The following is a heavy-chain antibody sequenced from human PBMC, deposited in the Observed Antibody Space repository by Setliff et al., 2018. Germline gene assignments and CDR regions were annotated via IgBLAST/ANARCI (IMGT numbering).Heavy chain of an antibody. CDR2: ISWNSGSI. CDR1: GFTFDDYA. V-gene: IGHV3-9*01. CDR3: AKDIYGSGSYAVGGYFDY. D-gene: IGHD3-10*01. Sequence: PGGSLRLSCAASGFTFDDYAMHWVRQAPGKGLEWVSGISWNSGSIGYADSVKGRFTISRDNAKNSMYLEMNSLRPDDTAVYYCAKDIYGSGSYAVGGYFDYWGQGTQVTVSS. J-gene: IGHJ4*02.